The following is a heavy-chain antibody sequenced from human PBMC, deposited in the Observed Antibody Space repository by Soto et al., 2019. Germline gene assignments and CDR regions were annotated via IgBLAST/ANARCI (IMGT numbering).Heavy chain of an antibody. CDR3: ARGALDFDY. V-gene: IGHV1-18*01. CDR1: GYTLTYYA. J-gene: IGHJ4*02. CDR2: ISAYNGHT. Sequence: ASVEVVFKASGYTLTYYAVTSVRQAPGQGLEWMGWISAYNGHTKYAQNLQGRLTLTTDTSTNTAYMELRSLRSDDTAVYYCARGALDFDYWGQGTMVTGSS. D-gene: IGHD3-16*01.